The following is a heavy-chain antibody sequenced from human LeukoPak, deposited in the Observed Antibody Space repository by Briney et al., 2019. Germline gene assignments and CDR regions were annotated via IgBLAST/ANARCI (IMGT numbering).Heavy chain of an antibody. CDR1: GGSISGHS. J-gene: IGHJ3*02. CDR2: IFYSGPT. CDR3: ARDYYGSRGDAFDI. V-gene: IGHV4-59*11. Sequence: PSETLSLTCTVSGGSISGHSWSWIRQPPGKGLEWIGYIFYSGPTNYSPSLKSRVTISVDTSKNQFSLRLSSVTAADTAVYYCARDYYGSRGDAFDIWGQGTMVTVSS. D-gene: IGHD3-22*01.